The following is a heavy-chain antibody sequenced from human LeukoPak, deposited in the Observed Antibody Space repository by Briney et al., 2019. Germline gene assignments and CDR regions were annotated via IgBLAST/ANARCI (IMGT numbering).Heavy chain of an antibody. CDR3: ARTGTYCSGGSCYFDY. CDR1: GYTFTGYY. V-gene: IGHV1-2*02. Sequence: ASVKVSCKASGYTFTGYYMHWVRQAPGQGLEWMGWINPNSGGTNYAQKFQGRVTMTKDTSISTAYMELSRLRSDDTAVYYCARTGTYCSGGSCYFDYWGQGTLVTVSS. CDR2: INPNSGGT. J-gene: IGHJ4*02. D-gene: IGHD2-15*01.